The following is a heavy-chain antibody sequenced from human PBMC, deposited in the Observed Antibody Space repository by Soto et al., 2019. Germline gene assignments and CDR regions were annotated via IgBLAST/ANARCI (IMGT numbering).Heavy chain of an antibody. Sequence: PSETLSLTCAVYGGSFSGYYWSWIRQPPGKGLEWIGEINHSGSTYYNPSPKSRVTISVDTSKNQFSLKLSSVTAADTAVYYCARVGGIDPHGYWGQGTLVTVSS. V-gene: IGHV4-34*01. CDR2: INHSGST. J-gene: IGHJ4*02. D-gene: IGHD6-13*01. CDR3: ARVGGIDPHGY. CDR1: GGSFSGYY.